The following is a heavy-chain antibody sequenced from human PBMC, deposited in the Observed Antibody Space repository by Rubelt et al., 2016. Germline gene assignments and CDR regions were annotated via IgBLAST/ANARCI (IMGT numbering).Heavy chain of an antibody. J-gene: IGHJ6*02. CDR1: GFIFSKYA. Sequence: GRSLRLSCAPSGFIFSKYAMHWVRQAPGKGLEWVAIIWYDGRDKYYSDSVKGRFTISRDNSKNTLYLQMNSLRADDTAVYYCARDWGDPRVEIHYGMDVWGQGTTVTVSS. CDR3: ARDWGDPRVEIHYGMDV. CDR2: IWYDGRDK. D-gene: IGHD5-24*01. V-gene: IGHV3-33*01.